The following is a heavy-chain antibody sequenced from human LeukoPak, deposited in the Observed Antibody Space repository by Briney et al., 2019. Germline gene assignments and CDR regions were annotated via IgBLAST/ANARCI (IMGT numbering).Heavy chain of an antibody. CDR3: AGGYGDVNWFDP. V-gene: IGHV3-74*01. J-gene: IGHJ5*02. D-gene: IGHD4-17*01. CDR2: INSDGSST. CDR1: GFTFSSYW. Sequence: GGSLRLSCAASGFTFSSYWMHWVRQAPGKGLVWVSRINSDGSSTSYADSVKGRFTISRDNAKNTLYLQMNGLRAEDTAVYYCAGGYGDVNWFDPWGQGTLVTVSS.